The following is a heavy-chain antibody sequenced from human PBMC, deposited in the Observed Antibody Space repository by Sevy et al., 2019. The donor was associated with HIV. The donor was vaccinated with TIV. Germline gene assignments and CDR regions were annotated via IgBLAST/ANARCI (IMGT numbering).Heavy chain of an antibody. Sequence: GGSLRLSCAVSGFTFSSYTMNWVRQAPGKGLEWVSSISSSSSYIYYADSVKGRFTISRDNAKNSLYLQMNSLKAEDTVGYYCAREEEDYVWGTSRDLTFFDYWGQGTLVTVSS. J-gene: IGHJ4*02. CDR3: AREEEDYVWGTSRDLTFFDY. CDR1: GFTFSSYT. V-gene: IGHV3-21*01. D-gene: IGHD3-16*02. CDR2: ISSSSSYI.